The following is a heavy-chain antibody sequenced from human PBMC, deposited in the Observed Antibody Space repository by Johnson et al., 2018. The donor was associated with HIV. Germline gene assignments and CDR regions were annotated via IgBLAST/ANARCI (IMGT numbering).Heavy chain of an antibody. Sequence: QVQLVESGGGVVQPGRSLRLSCAASGFTFSSYGMHWVRQAPGKGLEWVAVISYDGSNKYYGDSVKGRFTISRDNFKNTLYLEMNSLRAEDTAVYYCAKALWQAEKFDAFDIWGQRTMVSVTS. CDR2: ISYDGSNK. V-gene: IGHV3-30*18. D-gene: IGHD3-10*01. CDR3: AKALWQAEKFDAFDI. CDR1: GFTFSSYG. J-gene: IGHJ3*02.